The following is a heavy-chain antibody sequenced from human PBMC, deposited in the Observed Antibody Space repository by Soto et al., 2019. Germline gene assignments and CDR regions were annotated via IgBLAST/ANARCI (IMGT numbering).Heavy chain of an antibody. CDR2: TYYRSKWYN. CDR1: GDSVSSNSAA. D-gene: IGHD3-3*01. CDR3: ARDRTYYDFWSGYPPPPHYYYYGMDV. V-gene: IGHV6-1*01. Sequence: PSQTLSLTCAISGDSVSSNSAAWNWIRQSPSRGLEWLGRTYYRSKWYNDYAVSVKSRITINPDTSKNQFSLQLNSVTPEDTAVYYCARDRTYYDFWSGYPPPPHYYYYGMDVWGQGTTYTVS. J-gene: IGHJ6*02.